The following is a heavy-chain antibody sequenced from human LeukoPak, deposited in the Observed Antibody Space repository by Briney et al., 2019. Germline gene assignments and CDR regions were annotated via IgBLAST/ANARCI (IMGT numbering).Heavy chain of an antibody. CDR1: GFTFSDYY. D-gene: IGHD3-22*01. CDR3: AREPPVYYDSSGPNDY. V-gene: IGHV3-11*01. J-gene: IGHJ4*02. Sequence: GGSLRLSCAASGFTFSDYYMSWIRQAPGKGLECVSYISSSGSTIYYADSVKGRFTISRDNAKNSLYLQMNSLRAEDTAVYYCAREPPVYYDSSGPNDYWGQGTLVTVSS. CDR2: ISSSGSTI.